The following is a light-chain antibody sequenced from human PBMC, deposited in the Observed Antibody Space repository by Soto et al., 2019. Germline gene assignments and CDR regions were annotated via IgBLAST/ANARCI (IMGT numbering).Light chain of an antibody. V-gene: IGKV1-33*01. CDR1: QGISNH. CDR2: DAS. Sequence: DVPMTQSPSSLSTSVGDRVTITCQASQGISNHLNWFQQRPGKAPKLLSYDASNLETGVPSRSSGRGSGTDFTFTISSLQPEDIPTYYCQQYDNLPQTFGQGTKVEI. CDR3: QQYDNLPQT. J-gene: IGKJ1*01.